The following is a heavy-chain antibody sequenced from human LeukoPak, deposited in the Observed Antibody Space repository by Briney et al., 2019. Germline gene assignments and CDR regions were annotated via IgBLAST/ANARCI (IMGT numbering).Heavy chain of an antibody. Sequence: CRSLRLSCAASGFTLSNYAMHWVRHVPGKGLEWDSGISFNSDNIDYADSVKGRFTISRDNANNSLHLQMNSLTVEDTAWYYCAKAKGFAAMYYFDYWGQGALVTVSS. CDR1: GFTLSNYA. V-gene: IGHV3-9*01. CDR2: ISFNSDNI. J-gene: IGHJ4*02. D-gene: IGHD3-10*01. CDR3: AKAKGFAAMYYFDY.